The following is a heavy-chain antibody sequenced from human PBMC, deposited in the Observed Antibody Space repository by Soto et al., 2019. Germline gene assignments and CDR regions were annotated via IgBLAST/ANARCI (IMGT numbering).Heavy chain of an antibody. V-gene: IGHV3-48*01. Sequence: GGSLRLSCAASGFTFSSYSMNWVRQAPGKGLEWVSYISSSSSTIYYADSVRGRFTISRDKAKNSLYLQMNSLGAEDTAVYYCARECISTSCYGQLYGMDVWGQGTTVTVSS. D-gene: IGHD2-2*01. CDR2: ISSSSSTI. CDR1: GFTFSSYS. CDR3: ARECISTSCYGQLYGMDV. J-gene: IGHJ6*02.